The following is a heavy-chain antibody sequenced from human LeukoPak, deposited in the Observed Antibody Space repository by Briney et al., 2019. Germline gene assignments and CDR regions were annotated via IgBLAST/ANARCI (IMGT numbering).Heavy chain of an antibody. CDR3: ARAYSSGWSKSKFDY. CDR2: INPSGGST. Sequence: ASVKVSCKASGYTFTSYYMHWVRQAPGQGLEWMGIINPSGGSTSYAQKFQGRVTMTRDTSTSTVYMELSSLRSEDTAVYYCARAYSSGWSKSKFDYWGQGTLVTVYS. J-gene: IGHJ4*02. D-gene: IGHD6-19*01. V-gene: IGHV1-46*01. CDR1: GYTFTSYY.